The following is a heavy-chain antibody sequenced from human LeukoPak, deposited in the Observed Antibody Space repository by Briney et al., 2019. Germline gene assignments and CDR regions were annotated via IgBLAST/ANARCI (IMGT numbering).Heavy chain of an antibody. Sequence: SETLSLTCTVSVGSITSDYSSWIRQPAGRGLERIARIYTSGGANYNPSLKSRVTISVDKSKNQFSLKLSSVTAADTAVYFCARGKGDYAIYDYWGQGTLVTVSS. V-gene: IGHV4-4*07. CDR3: ARGKGDYAIYDY. CDR2: IYTSGGA. CDR1: VGSITSDY. J-gene: IGHJ4*02. D-gene: IGHD4-17*01.